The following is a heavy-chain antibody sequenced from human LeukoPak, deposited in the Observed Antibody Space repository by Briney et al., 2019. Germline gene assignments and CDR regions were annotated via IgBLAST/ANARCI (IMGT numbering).Heavy chain of an antibody. D-gene: IGHD3-9*01. J-gene: IGHJ6*03. V-gene: IGHV4-59*01. CDR2: FFYSGST. CDR1: GDSISRYY. CDR3: ARVLLTGKTGCYMDV. Sequence: SETLSLTCTVSGDSISRYYWSWIRQPPGKGLECIGYFFYSGSTNYNPSLKSRVTISVDTSKNQFSLKLTSVTAADTAMYYCARVLLTGKTGCYMDVWGKGTTVTVSS.